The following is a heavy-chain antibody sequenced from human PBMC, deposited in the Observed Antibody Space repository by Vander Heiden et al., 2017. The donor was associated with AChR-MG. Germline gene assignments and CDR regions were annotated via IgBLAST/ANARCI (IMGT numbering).Heavy chain of an antibody. V-gene: IGHV4-39*01. Sequence: QLQLQESGPGLVKPSETLSLTCTVPGGSISSSTYYWGWTRHPPGKGLEWIGSIYYSGSTYYNPSLKSRVTISVDTSKNQFSLKLSSVTAADTAVYYCARHESYYDSSGYYYDRCWFDPWGQGTLVTVSS. CDR3: ARHESYYDSSGYYYDRCWFDP. CDR1: GGSISSSTYY. J-gene: IGHJ5*02. CDR2: IYYSGST. D-gene: IGHD3-22*01.